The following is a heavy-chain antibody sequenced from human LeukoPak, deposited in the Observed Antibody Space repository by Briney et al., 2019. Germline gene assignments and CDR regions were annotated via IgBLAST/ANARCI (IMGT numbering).Heavy chain of an antibody. D-gene: IGHD3-9*01. CDR2: MNPNSGNT. V-gene: IGHV1-8*01. Sequence: ASVKVSCKASGYTFTSYDINWVRQAPGQGLEWMGWMNPNSGNTSYAQKFQGRVTMTRNTSISTAYMELSSLRSEDTAVYYCARDSLLRDFDWLKEDALDIWGQKTMVTVSS. J-gene: IGHJ3*02. CDR1: GYTFTSYD. CDR3: ARDSLLRDFDWLKEDALDI.